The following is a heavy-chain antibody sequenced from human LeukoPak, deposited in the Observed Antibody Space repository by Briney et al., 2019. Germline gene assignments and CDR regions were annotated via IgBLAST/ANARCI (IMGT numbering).Heavy chain of an antibody. J-gene: IGHJ6*04. CDR1: GFTFSSYG. CDR3: AKRVGIAAAGYYYYYGMDV. D-gene: IGHD6-13*01. V-gene: IGHV3-30*18. CDR2: ISYDGSNK. Sequence: GRSLRLSCAASGFTFSSYGMHWVRQAPGKGLEWVAVISYDGSNKYYADSVKGRFTISRDNSKNTLYPQMNSLRAEDTAVYYCAKRVGIAAAGYYYYYGMDVWGKGTTVTVSS.